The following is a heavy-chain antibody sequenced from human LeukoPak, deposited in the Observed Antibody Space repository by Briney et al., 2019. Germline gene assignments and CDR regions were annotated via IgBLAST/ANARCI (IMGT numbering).Heavy chain of an antibody. CDR1: GFTFTKYC. CDR2: IKQDGSEK. V-gene: IGHV3-7*01. J-gene: IGHJ4*02. CDR3: ARGGARYLDS. D-gene: IGHD3-9*01. Sequence: GGSLRLSCVASGFTFTKYCMSWVRQAPGKGLEWVANIKQDGSEKNYVDSVKGRFTISRDSVKNSLCLQMSSLRVEDTAVYYCARGGARYLDSWGQGILVTVSS.